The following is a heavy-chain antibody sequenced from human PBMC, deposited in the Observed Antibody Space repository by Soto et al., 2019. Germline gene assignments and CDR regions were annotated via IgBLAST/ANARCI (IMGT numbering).Heavy chain of an antibody. CDR3: ARIRPYRYCSGGSCYSFHDAFDI. Sequence: QVTLKESGPVLVKPTETLTLTCTVSGFSLSNARMGVSWIRQPPGKALEWLAHIFSNDEKSYSTSLKSRLTISKDTSKSQVVLTMTNMDPVDTATYYCARIRPYRYCSGGSCYSFHDAFDIWGQGTMVTVSS. J-gene: IGHJ3*02. V-gene: IGHV2-26*01. D-gene: IGHD2-15*01. CDR1: GFSLSNARMG. CDR2: IFSNDEK.